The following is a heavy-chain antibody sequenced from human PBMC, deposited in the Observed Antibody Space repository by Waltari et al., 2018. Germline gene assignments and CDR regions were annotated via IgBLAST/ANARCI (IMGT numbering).Heavy chain of an antibody. V-gene: IGHV4-39*01. CDR2: ISYSGST. CDR3: ARQATDTYYYYYMDV. D-gene: IGHD2-21*02. Sequence: QLQLQESGPGLVKPSETLSLPCTVSGGSTSTTTYYRVWLRQPPGKGLEWIGSISYSGSTSYNPSLNSRVTMSVDTSKNQFSLKLNSVTAADTAVYYCARQATDTYYYYYMDVWGKGTTVTVSS. CDR1: GGSTSTTTYY. J-gene: IGHJ6*03.